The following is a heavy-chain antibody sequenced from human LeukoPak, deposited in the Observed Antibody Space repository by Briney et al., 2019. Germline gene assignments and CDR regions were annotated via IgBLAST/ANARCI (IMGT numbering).Heavy chain of an antibody. J-gene: IGHJ4*02. CDR2: ITHNGNT. V-gene: IGHV4-34*01. CDR3: ARGRGSSRWLLALGS. D-gene: IGHD6-19*01. Sequence: SSPLSLTCASYDRSFSGYYWSWIHQPPKRLQEWIGEITHNGNTNYNPSLQSRVTISVDTSKNQVSLKLRTLTAADTAVSYCARGRGSSRWLLALGSWGEGTLVSVSS. CDR1: DRSFSGYY.